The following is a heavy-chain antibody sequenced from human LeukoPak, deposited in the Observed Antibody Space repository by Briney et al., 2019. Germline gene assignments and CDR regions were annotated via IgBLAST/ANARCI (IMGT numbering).Heavy chain of an antibody. D-gene: IGHD1-26*01. J-gene: IGHJ6*03. CDR3: AKDSRELLMFHYYYMDV. CDR2: IRYDGSNK. CDR1: GFTFSSYG. V-gene: IGHV3-30*02. Sequence: GGSLRLSCAASGFTFSSYGMHWVRQAPGKGLEWVAFIRYDGSNKYYADSVKGRFTISRDNSKNTLYLQMNSLRAEDTAVYYCAKDSRELLMFHYYYMDVWGKGTTVTISS.